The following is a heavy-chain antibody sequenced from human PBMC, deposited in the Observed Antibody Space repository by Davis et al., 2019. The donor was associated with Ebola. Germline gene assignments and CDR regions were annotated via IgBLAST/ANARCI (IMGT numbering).Heavy chain of an antibody. V-gene: IGHV3-23*01. J-gene: IGHJ4*02. CDR1: GFTFSAHT. CDR2: ISGSGGST. D-gene: IGHD5-12*01. CDR3: AKDQDRGYLGLSDY. Sequence: GESLKISCSASGFTFSAHTMHWVRQAPGKGLEWVSAISGSGGSTYYADSVKGRFTISRDNSKNTLYLQMNSLRAEDTAVYYCAKDQDRGYLGLSDYWGQGTLVTVSS.